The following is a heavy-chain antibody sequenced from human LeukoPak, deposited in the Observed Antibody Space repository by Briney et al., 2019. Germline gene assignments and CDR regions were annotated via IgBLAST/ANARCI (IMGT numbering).Heavy chain of an antibody. D-gene: IGHD1-7*01. CDR2: INPNSGGT. J-gene: IGHJ4*02. CDR1: GYTFTGYY. V-gene: IGHV1-2*02. Sequence: ASVKVSCKASGYTFTGYYMHWVRQAPGQGLEWMGWINPNSGGTNYAQKFQGRVTMTRDTSISTAYMELSRLRSDDTAVYYCARGLRYNWNYSFYFDYWGQGTLVTVSS. CDR3: ARGLRYNWNYSFYFDY.